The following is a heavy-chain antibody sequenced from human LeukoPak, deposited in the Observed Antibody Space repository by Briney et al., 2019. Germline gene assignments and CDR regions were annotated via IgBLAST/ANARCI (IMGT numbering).Heavy chain of an antibody. V-gene: IGHV4-39*01. Sequence: PSETLSLTCTVSGGSISNSSYYWGWVRQPPGKGLEWIGSIYYSGRTYYNPSLQSRVTISVDTSKNQFSLRLSSVTAADTAVYYCARLRAYYYDSSGYYNFDFWGQGTLVTVSS. CDR3: ARLRAYYYDSSGYYNFDF. CDR1: GGSISNSSYY. CDR2: IYYSGRT. D-gene: IGHD3-22*01. J-gene: IGHJ4*02.